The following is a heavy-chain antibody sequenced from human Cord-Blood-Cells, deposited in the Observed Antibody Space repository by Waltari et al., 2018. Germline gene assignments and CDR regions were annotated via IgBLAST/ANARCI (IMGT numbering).Heavy chain of an antibody. CDR3: ARRFPYYDFWSGYYDAFDI. CDR2: IYYSGST. V-gene: IGHV4-39*01. D-gene: IGHD3-3*01. CDR1: GGSISSSSYY. J-gene: IGHJ3*02. Sequence: QLQLQESGPGLVKPSETLSLTCTVSGGSISSSSYYWGWIRQPPGKGREWIGSIYYSGSTYDNPSLKGRVTISVDTSKNQFSLKLSSVTAADTAVYYCARRFPYYDFWSGYYDAFDIWGQGTMVTVSS.